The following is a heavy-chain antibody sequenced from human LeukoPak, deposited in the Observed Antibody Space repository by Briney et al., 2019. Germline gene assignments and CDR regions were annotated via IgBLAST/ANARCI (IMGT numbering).Heavy chain of an antibody. Sequence: KPSETLSLTCTVSGDSITDYYWSWIRQPPGKGLEWIGYISYSGRATYNPSVKSRVTVSLATSRTQFSLSLTSVTAADTAVYYCARVSAGGGSEWVDNWGQGTLVTVSS. CDR3: ARVSAGGGSEWVDN. V-gene: IGHV4-59*01. CDR1: GDSITDYY. D-gene: IGHD1-26*01. J-gene: IGHJ5*02. CDR2: ISYSGRA.